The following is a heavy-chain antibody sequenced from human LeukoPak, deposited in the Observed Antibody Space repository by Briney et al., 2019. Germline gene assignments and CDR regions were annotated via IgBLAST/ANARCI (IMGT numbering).Heavy chain of an antibody. Sequence: ASVKVSCRASGGTFSSYAISWVRQAPGQGLEWMGIINPSGGSTSYAQKFQGRVTMTRDTSTSTVYMELSSLRSEDTAVYYCARVASYYDTFDYWGQGTLVTVSS. D-gene: IGHD3-22*01. CDR2: INPSGGST. V-gene: IGHV1-46*01. CDR1: GGTFSSYA. J-gene: IGHJ4*02. CDR3: ARVASYYDTFDY.